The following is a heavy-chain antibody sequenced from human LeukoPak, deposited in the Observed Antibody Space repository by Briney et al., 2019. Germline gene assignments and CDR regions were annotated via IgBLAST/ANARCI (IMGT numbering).Heavy chain of an antibody. CDR3: AKGPKPGAISMVRGVRSSYYYMDV. CDR1: GFTFSSYS. CDR2: IDSDTDNI. J-gene: IGHJ6*03. V-gene: IGHV3-21*04. D-gene: IGHD3-10*01. Sequence: GGSLRLSCAASGFTFSSYSMNWVRQAPGKGLEWVSYIDSDTDNIHYADSVKGRFTISRDNSKNTLYLQMNSLRADDTALYYCAKGPKPGAISMVRGVRSSYYYMDVWGKGTTVTISS.